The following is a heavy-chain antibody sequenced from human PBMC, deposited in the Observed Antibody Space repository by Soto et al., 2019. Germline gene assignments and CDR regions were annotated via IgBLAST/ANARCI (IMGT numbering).Heavy chain of an antibody. V-gene: IGHV1-2*02. CDR2: INPNSGGT. J-gene: IGHJ4*02. D-gene: IGHD2-21*02. CDR1: GYTFTGYY. CDR3: ARDGESVDYCFDY. Sequence: ASVKVSCKASGYTFTGYYMHWVRQAPGQGLEWMGWINPNSGGTNYAQKFQGRVTMTRDTSISTAYMELSRLRSDDTAVYCCARDGESVDYCFDYWGQGTLVTVSS.